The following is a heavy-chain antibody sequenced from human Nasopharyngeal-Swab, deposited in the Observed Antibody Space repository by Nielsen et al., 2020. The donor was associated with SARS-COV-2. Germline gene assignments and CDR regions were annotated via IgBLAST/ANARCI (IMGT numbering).Heavy chain of an antibody. J-gene: IGHJ6*02. CDR2: IYPGDSDT. D-gene: IGHD6-13*01. CDR3: ARLNGGVAAAGYYYYYGMDV. Sequence: GGSLRLSCKGSGYSFTSYWIGWVRQMPGKGLEWMGIIYPGDSDTRYSPSFQGQVTISADKSISTAYLQWSSLKASDTAMYYCARLNGGVAAAGYYYYYGMDVWGQGTTVTVPS. CDR1: GYSFTSYW. V-gene: IGHV5-51*01.